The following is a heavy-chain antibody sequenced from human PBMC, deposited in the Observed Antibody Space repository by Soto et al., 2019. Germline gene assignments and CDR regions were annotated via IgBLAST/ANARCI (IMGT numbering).Heavy chain of an antibody. CDR1: GFTFSNAW. D-gene: IGHD3-22*01. V-gene: IGHV3-15*01. Sequence: GGSLRLSXAASGFTFSNAWMSWVRQAPGKGLEWVGRIKSKTDGGTTDYAAPVKGRFTISRDDSKNTLYLQMNSLKTEDTAVYYCTTDNRSHQYYYDSSGYYSDYWGQGTLVTVSS. CDR2: IKSKTDGGTT. CDR3: TTDNRSHQYYYDSSGYYSDY. J-gene: IGHJ4*02.